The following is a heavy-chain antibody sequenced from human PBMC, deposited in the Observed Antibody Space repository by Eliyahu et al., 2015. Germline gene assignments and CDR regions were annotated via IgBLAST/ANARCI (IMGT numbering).Heavy chain of an antibody. V-gene: IGHV4-30-2*01. CDR3: ARGRYCSGGRCYGGEFDY. D-gene: IGHD2-15*01. J-gene: IGHJ4*02. CDR2: IXHXGST. CDR1: GGSISSGGYS. Sequence: QLQLQESGXGLVKPSQTLSLTCAVSGGSISSGGYSWSWIRQPPGKGXEWXGYIXHXGSTYYNPSLKSRVTMSVDRSKNQFSLKLSSVTAADTAIYYCARGRYCSGGRCYGGEFDYWGQGTLVTVSS.